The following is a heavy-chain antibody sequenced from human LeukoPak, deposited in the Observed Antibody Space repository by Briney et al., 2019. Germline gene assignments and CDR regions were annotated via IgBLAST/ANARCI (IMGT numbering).Heavy chain of an antibody. CDR1: GDTFSNYA. D-gene: IGHD4-17*01. CDR3: AIFTTVTTPGDY. Sequence: ASVKVSCKASGDTFSNYAISWVRQAPGQGLEWMGGIIPIFDTTNYAQKFQGRVTITADKSTSTAYMELSSLRSEDTAVYYCAIFTTVTTPGDYWGQGTLVTVSS. CDR2: IIPIFDTT. V-gene: IGHV1-69*06. J-gene: IGHJ4*02.